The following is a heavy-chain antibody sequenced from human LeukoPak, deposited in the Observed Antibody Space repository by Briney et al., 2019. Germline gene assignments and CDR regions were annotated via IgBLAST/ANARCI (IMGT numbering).Heavy chain of an antibody. CDR1: GYTFTGYY. Sequence: ASVKVSCKASGYTFTGYYMHWVRQAPGQGLEWMGWINPNSGGTNYAQKFQGRVTMTRDTSISTAYMELSRLRSDDTAVYYCARTSSPIAAADFDYWGQGTLVTVSS. CDR2: INPNSGGT. D-gene: IGHD6-13*01. V-gene: IGHV1-2*02. J-gene: IGHJ4*02. CDR3: ARTSSPIAAADFDY.